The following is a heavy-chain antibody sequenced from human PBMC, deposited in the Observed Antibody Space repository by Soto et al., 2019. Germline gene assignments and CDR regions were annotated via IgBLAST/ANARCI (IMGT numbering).Heavy chain of an antibody. D-gene: IGHD3-3*01. V-gene: IGHV3-33*01. CDR2: IWYDGSNK. Sequence: GGSLRLSCAASGFTFSSYGMHWVRQAPGKGLEWVAVIWYDGSNKYYADSVKGRFTISRDNSKNTLFLQMNSLRAEDTAVYYCARDGENYTDLIYYYYYGMDVWGQGTTVTVSS. CDR1: GFTFSSYG. J-gene: IGHJ6*02. CDR3: ARDGENYTDLIYYYYYGMDV.